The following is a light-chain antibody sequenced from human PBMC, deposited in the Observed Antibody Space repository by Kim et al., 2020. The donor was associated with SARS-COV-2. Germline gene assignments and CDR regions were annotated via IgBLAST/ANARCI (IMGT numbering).Light chain of an antibody. CDR1: QSVSSSY. CDR2: GAS. CDR3: QQYGSSPWT. V-gene: IGKV3-20*01. J-gene: IGKJ1*01. Sequence: SPGKRATLACRASQSVSSSYLAWYQQKPGQAPRLLIYGASSRATGIPERFSGSGSATDFTLTISRLEPEDFAVYYCQQYGSSPWTFGQGTKVEIK.